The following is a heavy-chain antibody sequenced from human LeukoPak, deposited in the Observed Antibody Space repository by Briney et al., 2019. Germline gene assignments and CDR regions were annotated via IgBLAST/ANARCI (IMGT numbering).Heavy chain of an antibody. J-gene: IGHJ3*02. CDR2: INHSGST. V-gene: IGHV4-34*01. CDR1: GGSFSGYY. CDR3: ARHVRYCTNGVCYTDAFDI. Sequence: SETLSLTCAVYGGSFSGYYWSWIRQPPGKGLEWIGEINHSGSTNYNPSLKSRVTISVDTSKNQFSLKLSSVTAADTAVYYCARHVRYCTNGVCYTDAFDIWGQGTMVTVSS. D-gene: IGHD2-8*01.